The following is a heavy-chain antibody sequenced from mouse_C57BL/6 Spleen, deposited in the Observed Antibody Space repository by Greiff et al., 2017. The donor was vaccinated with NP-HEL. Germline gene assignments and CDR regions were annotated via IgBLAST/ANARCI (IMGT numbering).Heavy chain of an antibody. Sequence: VQLQQPGAELVRPGSSVKLSCKASGYTFTSYWMHWVKQRPIQGLEWIGNIDPSDSETHYNQKFKDKATLTVDKSSSTAYMQLSSLTSEDSAVYYCARRDCGYDGFAYWGQGTLVTVSA. V-gene: IGHV1-52*01. D-gene: IGHD2-2*01. CDR3: ARRDCGYDGFAY. CDR1: GYTFTSYW. J-gene: IGHJ3*01. CDR2: IDPSDSET.